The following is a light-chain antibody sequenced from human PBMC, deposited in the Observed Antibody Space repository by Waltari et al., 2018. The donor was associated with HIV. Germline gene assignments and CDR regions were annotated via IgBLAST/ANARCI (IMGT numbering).Light chain of an antibody. CDR1: RSNIGSNY. Sequence: QSVLTQPPSASGTPWQRVTISCSGSRSNIGSNYVYWYQQLPGTAPKLLIYRNNERPSGVPDRFSGSKSGTSASLAISGLRSEDEADYYCAAWDDTLSGPDFGTGTKVTVL. J-gene: IGLJ1*01. CDR3: AAWDDTLSGPD. V-gene: IGLV1-47*01. CDR2: RNN.